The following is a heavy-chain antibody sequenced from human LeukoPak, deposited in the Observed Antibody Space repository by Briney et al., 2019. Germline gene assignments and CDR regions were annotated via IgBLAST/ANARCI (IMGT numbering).Heavy chain of an antibody. CDR1: GFTFSSYA. J-gene: IGHJ6*03. V-gene: IGHV3-30*04. CDR2: ISYDGSNK. Sequence: GGSLRLSCAASGFTFSSYAMHWVRQAPGKGLEWVAVISYDGSNKYYADSVKGRFTISRDNSKNTLYLQMNSLRAEDTAVYYCARVLSVPAQSSSSYYYYMDVWGKGTTVTVSS. D-gene: IGHD6-13*01. CDR3: ARVLSVPAQSSSSYYYYMDV.